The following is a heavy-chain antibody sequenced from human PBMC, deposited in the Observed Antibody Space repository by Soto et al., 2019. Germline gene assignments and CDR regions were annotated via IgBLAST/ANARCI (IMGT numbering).Heavy chain of an antibody. CDR2: IYYTGST. J-gene: IGHJ5*01. CDR3: ARGYRTTSYNRFDS. CDR1: RVSINNSY. V-gene: IGHV4-59*01. D-gene: IGHD2-2*02. Sequence: XESLSVPCTVSRVSINNSYWIWIRQPPGKGLEWIGYIYYTGSTNYNPSLKSRVAMSLDTSKNQLSLKLSSVTAADTALYYCARGYRTTSYNRFDSWGQGTLVTVSS.